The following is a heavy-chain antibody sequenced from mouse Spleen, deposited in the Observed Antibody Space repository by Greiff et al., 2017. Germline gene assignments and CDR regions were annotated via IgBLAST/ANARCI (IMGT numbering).Heavy chain of an antibody. CDR3: ARRRDSSGSTAWFAY. CDR2: IDPSDSET. D-gene: IGHD3-2*01. Sequence: VKLQESGPQLVRPGASVKISCKASGYSFTSYWMHWVKQRPGQGLEWIGMIDPSDSETRLNQKFKDKATLTVDKSSSTAYMQLSSPTSEDSAVYYCARRRDSSGSTAWFAYWGQGTLVTVSA. V-gene: IGHV1S126*01. CDR1: GYSFTSYW. J-gene: IGHJ3*01.